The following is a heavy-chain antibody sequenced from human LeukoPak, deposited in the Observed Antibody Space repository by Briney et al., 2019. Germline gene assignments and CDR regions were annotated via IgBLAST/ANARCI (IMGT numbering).Heavy chain of an antibody. CDR3: ARNIIAVAGTFAFDI. Sequence: GGSLRLSCAASGFTFSSYGMHWVRQAPGKGLEWVANIKQDGSEKYYVDSVKGRFTITRDNAKNSLYLQMNSLRAEDTAVYYCARNIIAVAGTFAFDIWGQGTMVTVSS. D-gene: IGHD6-19*01. CDR2: IKQDGSEK. V-gene: IGHV3-7*01. J-gene: IGHJ3*02. CDR1: GFTFSSYG.